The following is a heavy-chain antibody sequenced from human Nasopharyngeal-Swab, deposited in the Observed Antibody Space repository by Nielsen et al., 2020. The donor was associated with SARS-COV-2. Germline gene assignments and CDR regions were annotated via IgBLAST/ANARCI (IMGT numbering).Heavy chain of an antibody. V-gene: IGHV3-7*01. CDR3: ARDEILDY. J-gene: IGHJ4*02. D-gene: IGHD2/OR15-2a*01. CDR1: GFPFSPYW. CDR2: VKQDGTEK. Sequence: GASLKISCAASGFPFSPYWMTWVRQAPGKGLEWVANVKQDGTEKYFVDSVKGRFTISRDNAKNSLYLHMNSLRAEDTAVYYCARDEILDYWGQGTLVTVSS.